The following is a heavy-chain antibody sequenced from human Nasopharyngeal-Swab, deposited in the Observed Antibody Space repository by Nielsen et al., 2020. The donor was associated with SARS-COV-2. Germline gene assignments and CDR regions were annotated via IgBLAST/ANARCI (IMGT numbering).Heavy chain of an antibody. D-gene: IGHD2-21*02. CDR3: AVTASTSRFFDY. J-gene: IGHJ4*02. V-gene: IGHV3-23*01. Sequence: GESLKISCAASGFTFSSYAMSWVRQAPGKGLEWVSAISGSGGSTYYADSVKGRFTSSRDNSKNTLYLQMNSLRAEDTAVYYCAVTASTSRFFDYWGQGTLVTVSS. CDR2: ISGSGGST. CDR1: GFTFSSYA.